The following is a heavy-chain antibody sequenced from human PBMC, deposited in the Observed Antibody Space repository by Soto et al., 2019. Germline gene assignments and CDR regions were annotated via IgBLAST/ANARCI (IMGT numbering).Heavy chain of an antibody. Sequence: EVQLVESGGGLVQPGGSLRLSCAASGFTVSSNYMTWVRQAPGKGLEWVSVIYSDGSTYYADSLKGRLAISRDNSKNTLDLQMNSLGADDTAVYYCARGSGSWNYWGQGTLVTVSS. CDR3: ARGSGSWNY. J-gene: IGHJ4*02. V-gene: IGHV3-66*01. CDR1: GFTVSSNY. CDR2: IYSDGST. D-gene: IGHD2-15*01.